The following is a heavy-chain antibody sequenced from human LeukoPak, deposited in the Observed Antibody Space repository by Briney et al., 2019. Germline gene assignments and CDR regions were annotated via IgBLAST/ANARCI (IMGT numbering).Heavy chain of an antibody. J-gene: IGHJ4*02. Sequence: SETLSLTCTVSGGSISSSSYYWGWIRQPPGKGLEWIGSIYHSGSTYYNPSLKSRVTISVDTSKNQFSLKLSSVTAADTAVYYCATRGRARDYWGQGTLVTVSS. CDR3: ATRGRARDY. CDR1: GGSISSSSYY. CDR2: IYHSGST. V-gene: IGHV4-39*01. D-gene: IGHD3-10*01.